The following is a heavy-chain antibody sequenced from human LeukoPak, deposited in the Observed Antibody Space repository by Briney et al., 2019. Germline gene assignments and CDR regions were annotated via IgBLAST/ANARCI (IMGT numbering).Heavy chain of an antibody. D-gene: IGHD6-6*01. V-gene: IGHV4-59*01. CDR3: ARSWGEQLVHRMAFDI. J-gene: IGHJ3*02. CDR1: GGSISSYY. Sequence: SETLSLTCTVSGGSISSYYWSWIRQPPGKGLEWIGYIYYSGSTNYNPSLKSRVTISVDTSKNQFSLKLSSVTAADTAVYYCARSWGEQLVHRMAFDIWGQGTMVTVPS. CDR2: IYYSGST.